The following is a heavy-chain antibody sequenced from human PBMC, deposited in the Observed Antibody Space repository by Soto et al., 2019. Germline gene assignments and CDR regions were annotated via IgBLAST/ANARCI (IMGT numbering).Heavy chain of an antibody. D-gene: IGHD6-19*01. CDR2: IIPIFGTA. V-gene: IGHV1-69*01. CDR1: GGTFSSYA. J-gene: IGHJ4*02. CDR3: ARSDGPGIAVAGTGYYFDY. Sequence: VQLVQSGAEVKKPGSSVKVSCKASGGTFSSYAISWVRQAPGQGLEWMGGIIPIFGTANYAQKFQGRVTITADESTSTAYMELSSLRSEDTAVYYCARSDGPGIAVAGTGYYFDYWGQGTLVTVSS.